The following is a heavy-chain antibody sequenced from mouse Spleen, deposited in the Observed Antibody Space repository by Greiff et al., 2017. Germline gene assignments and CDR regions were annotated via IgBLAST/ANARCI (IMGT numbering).Heavy chain of an antibody. CDR2: IYPGSGNT. CDR1: GYSFTSYY. D-gene: IGHD2-14*01. Sequence: QVQLQQSGPELVKPGASVKISCKASGYSFTSYYIHWVKQRPGQGLEWIGWIYPGSGNTKYNEKFKGKATLTADTSSSTAYMQLSSLTSEDSAVYYCATAYYRYDEAAWFAYWGQGTLVTVSA. CDR3: ATAYYRYDEAAWFAY. V-gene: IGHV1-66*01. J-gene: IGHJ3*01.